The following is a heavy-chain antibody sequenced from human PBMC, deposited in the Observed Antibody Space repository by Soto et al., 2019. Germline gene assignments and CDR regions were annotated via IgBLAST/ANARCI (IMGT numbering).Heavy chain of an antibody. CDR1: GGSISSSSYY. CDR2: IYYSGST. Sequence: NPSETLSLTCTVSGGSISSSSYYWGWIRQPPGKGLEWIGSIYYSGSTYYNPSLKSRVTISVDTSKNQFSLKLSSVTAADTAVYYCAGKYYDFWSGYYTFDYWGQGTLVTVSS. J-gene: IGHJ4*02. V-gene: IGHV4-39*01. D-gene: IGHD3-3*01. CDR3: AGKYYDFWSGYYTFDY.